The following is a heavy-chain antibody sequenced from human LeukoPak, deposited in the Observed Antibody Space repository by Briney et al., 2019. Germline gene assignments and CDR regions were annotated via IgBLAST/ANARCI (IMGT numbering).Heavy chain of an antibody. V-gene: IGHV3-7*01. CDR2: IKQDGSQR. Sequence: GGSLRLSCAASGFTFSFYWMHWVRQAPGKGPEWVANIKQDGSQRYYVDSVRGRFTISRDNAKNSLFLQMNGLRAEDTAVYYCARRGGSSSRRSPIDYWGQGTLVTVSS. J-gene: IGHJ4*02. CDR3: ARRGGSSSRRSPIDY. D-gene: IGHD6-6*01. CDR1: GFTFSFYW.